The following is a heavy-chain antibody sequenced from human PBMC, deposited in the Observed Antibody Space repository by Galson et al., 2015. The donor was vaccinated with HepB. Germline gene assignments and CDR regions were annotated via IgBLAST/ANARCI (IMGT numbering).Heavy chain of an antibody. CDR2: ISSSSSYT. CDR1: GFTFSDYY. Sequence: SLRLSCAASGFTFSDYYMSWIRQAPGKGLEWVSYISSSSSYTNYADSVKGRFTISRDNAKNSLYLQMDSLRAEDTAVYYCARSYSSSHMPNRPAIYYFDYWGQGTLVTVSS. J-gene: IGHJ4*02. CDR3: ARSYSSSHMPNRPAIYYFDY. V-gene: IGHV3-11*06. D-gene: IGHD6-13*01.